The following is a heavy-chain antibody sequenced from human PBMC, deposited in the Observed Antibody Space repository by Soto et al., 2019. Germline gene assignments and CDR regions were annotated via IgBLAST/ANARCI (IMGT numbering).Heavy chain of an antibody. J-gene: IGHJ5*02. CDR2: ISAGNGNT. Sequence: GASVKVSCKASGYTFASYTLHWVRQAPGQRFEWLGWISAGNGNTKSSQKFQDRVTFDRNTSASTVSMELNSLRSEDTAIYYCARVSMAPHTAIFYYDPWGQGSLVTVSS. D-gene: IGHD3-3*01. CDR1: GYTFASYT. V-gene: IGHV1-3*01. CDR3: ARVSMAPHTAIFYYDP.